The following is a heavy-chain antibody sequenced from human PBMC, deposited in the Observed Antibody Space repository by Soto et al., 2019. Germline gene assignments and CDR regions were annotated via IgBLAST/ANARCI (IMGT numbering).Heavy chain of an antibody. CDR2: IYPKSGGT. CDR3: ARVVDYRSSSSXTYYFDS. Sequence: ASVKVSCKASGYTFTGYYIHWLRQAPGQGLEWMGWIYPKSGGTDYAPMFQGRVTMTMDTSITTAYMEVGGLRSDDTALYYCARVVDYRSSSSXTYYFDSWGQGTLVTVSS. J-gene: IGHJ4*02. CDR1: GYTFTGYY. D-gene: IGHD6-6*01. V-gene: IGHV1-2*02.